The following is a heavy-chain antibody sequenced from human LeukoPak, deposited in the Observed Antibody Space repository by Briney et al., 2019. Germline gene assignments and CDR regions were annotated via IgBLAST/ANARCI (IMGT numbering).Heavy chain of an antibody. Sequence: GGSLRLSCAASGFTFSSYNENWVRQPPGKGLEWVSSISSSSGHIHYADSVKGRFTISRDNANNSLYLQMNSLRDEDTAVYYCARDPGTVADPYFDYWGQGSLVTVSS. D-gene: IGHD6-19*01. CDR1: GFTFSSYN. V-gene: IGHV3-21*01. CDR2: ISSSSGHI. CDR3: ARDPGTVADPYFDY. J-gene: IGHJ4*02.